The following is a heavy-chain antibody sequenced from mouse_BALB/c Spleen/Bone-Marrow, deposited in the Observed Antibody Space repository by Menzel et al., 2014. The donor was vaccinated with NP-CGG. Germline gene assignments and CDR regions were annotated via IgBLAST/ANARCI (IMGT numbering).Heavy chain of an antibody. CDR3: ARRASPTGPMDY. D-gene: IGHD1-1*01. CDR1: GFTFSNFG. Sequence: EVNLVESGGGLVQPGGSRKLSCAASGFTFSNFGMYWVRQAPEKGLEWVAYISSGSSTIYYADTVKGRFTISRDNPKNTLFLQMTSLRSEDTAMYYCARRASPTGPMDYWGQGTSVTVSS. CDR2: ISSGSSTI. J-gene: IGHJ4*01. V-gene: IGHV5-17*02.